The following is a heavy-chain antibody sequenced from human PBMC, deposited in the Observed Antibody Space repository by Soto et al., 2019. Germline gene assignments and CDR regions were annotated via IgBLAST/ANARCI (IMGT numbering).Heavy chain of an antibody. CDR1: GFTFSSYA. J-gene: IGHJ4*02. CDR2: ISSNGGST. D-gene: IGHD3-9*01. Sequence: GGSLRLSCSASGFTFSSYAMHWVRQAPGKGLEYVSAISSNGGSTYYADSVKGRFTISRDNSKNTLYLQMSSLRAEDTAVYYCVLDRGYYDILTGYSNLDYWGQGTLVTVSS. CDR3: VLDRGYYDILTGYSNLDY. V-gene: IGHV3-64D*08.